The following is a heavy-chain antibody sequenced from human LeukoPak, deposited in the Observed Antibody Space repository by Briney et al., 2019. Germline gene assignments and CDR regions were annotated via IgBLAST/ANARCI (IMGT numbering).Heavy chain of an antibody. CDR3: ARASVVVAATPYDRFDY. Sequence: PGGSLRLSCAASGFTFSSYEMNWVRQAPGKGLEWVSYISSSGSTIYYADSVKGRFTISRDNAKNSLYLQMNSLRAEDTAVYYCARASVVVAATPYDRFDYWGQGTLVTVSS. CDR1: GFTFSSYE. D-gene: IGHD2-15*01. CDR2: ISSSGSTI. V-gene: IGHV3-48*03. J-gene: IGHJ4*02.